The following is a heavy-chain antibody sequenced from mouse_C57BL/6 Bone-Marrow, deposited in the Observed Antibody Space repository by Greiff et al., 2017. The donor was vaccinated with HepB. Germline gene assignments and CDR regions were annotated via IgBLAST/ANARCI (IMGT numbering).Heavy chain of an antibody. V-gene: IGHV1-19*01. CDR3: ARGYDGLLQGLDYFDY. D-gene: IGHD2-3*01. Sequence: VQLQQSGPVLVKPGASVKMSCKASGYTFTDYYMNWVKQSHGKSLEWIGVINPYNGGTSYNQKFKGKATLTVDKSSSTAYMELNSLTSEDSAVYYCARGYDGLLQGLDYFDYWGQGTTLTVSS. J-gene: IGHJ2*01. CDR2: INPYNGGT. CDR1: GYTFTDYY.